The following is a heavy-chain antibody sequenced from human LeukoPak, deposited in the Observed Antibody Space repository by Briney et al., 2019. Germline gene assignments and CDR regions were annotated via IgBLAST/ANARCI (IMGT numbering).Heavy chain of an antibody. CDR3: ARVPAANHYYYYMDV. CDR1: GFTFDDYG. Sequence: GGSLRLSCAASGFTFDDYGMSWVRQAPAKGLEWVSGINWNGGSTGYADSVKGRFTISRDNAKNSLYLQMNSLRAEDTALYYCARVPAANHYYYYMDVWGKGTTVTVSS. CDR2: INWNGGST. D-gene: IGHD2-2*01. V-gene: IGHV3-20*04. J-gene: IGHJ6*03.